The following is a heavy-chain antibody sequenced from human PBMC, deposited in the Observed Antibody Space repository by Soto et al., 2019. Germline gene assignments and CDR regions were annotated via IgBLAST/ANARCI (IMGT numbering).Heavy chain of an antibody. D-gene: IGHD3-16*02. CDR3: ARDLDFTFGGVIVTYFDY. CDR1: GYTFTSYD. V-gene: IGHV1-8*01. J-gene: IGHJ4*02. CDR2: MNPNSGNT. Sequence: ASVKVSCKASGYTFTSYDINWVRQATGQGLEWMGWMNPNSGNTGYAQKFQGRVTMTRNTSISTAYMELSSLRSEDTAVYYCARDLDFTFGGVIVTYFDYWGQGTLVTVSS.